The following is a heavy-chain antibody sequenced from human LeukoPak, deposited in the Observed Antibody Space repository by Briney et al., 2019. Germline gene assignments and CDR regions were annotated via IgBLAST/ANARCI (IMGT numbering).Heavy chain of an antibody. CDR2: VSSNGGST. Sequence: GGSLRLSCPVSGFTFSSYCMTWVRQPRGKGLESDSSVSSNGGSTYYANSVKGRFTISRDNSKNTLYLQMGSLRAEDMAVYYCARGPPSGGSGVFDYWGQGTLVTVSS. CDR1: GFTFSSYC. V-gene: IGHV3-64*01. J-gene: IGHJ4*02. D-gene: IGHD3-10*01. CDR3: ARGPPSGGSGVFDY.